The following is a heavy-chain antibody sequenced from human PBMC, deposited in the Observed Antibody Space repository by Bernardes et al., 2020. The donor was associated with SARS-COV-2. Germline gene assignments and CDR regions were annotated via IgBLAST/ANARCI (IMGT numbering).Heavy chain of an antibody. D-gene: IGHD4-17*01. CDR1: GGSLSTDY. CDR3: AKERGDYAGYNWFDS. CDR2: INHRGST. J-gene: IGHJ5*01. V-gene: IGHV4-34*01. Sequence: SEALSLTCAVSGGSLSTDYWNWIRQPPGRGLEWIGQINHRGSTNTNPSLKSRVTMSVDTSTNQFSLTLSSVTAADTAIYYCAKERGDYAGYNWFDSWGQGTLVTVSS.